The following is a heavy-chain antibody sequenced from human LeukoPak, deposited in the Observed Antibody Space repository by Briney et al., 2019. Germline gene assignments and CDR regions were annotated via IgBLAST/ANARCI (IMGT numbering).Heavy chain of an antibody. CDR2: INHSGST. D-gene: IGHD3-16*02. V-gene: IGHV4-34*01. J-gene: IGHJ4*02. Sequence: SETLSLTCAVYGGSFSGYYWSWIRQPPGQGLGWIGEINHSGSTNYNPSLKSRVTISVDTSKNRFSLKLSSETAADTAVYYCARTFGGVIVSPSDSWGQGTLLTVSS. CDR3: ARTFGGVIVSPSDS. CDR1: GGSFSGYY.